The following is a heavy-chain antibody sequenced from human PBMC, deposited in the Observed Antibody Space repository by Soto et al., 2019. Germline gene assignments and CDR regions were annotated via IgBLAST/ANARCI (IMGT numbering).Heavy chain of an antibody. CDR1: GFTFSSYW. J-gene: IGHJ4*02. Sequence: GGSLRLSCAASGFTFSSYWMSWFRQAPGKGLEWVANIKQDGSEKYSVDSVKGRFTISRDNAKSSLYLQMNSLRAEDTAIYYCAKIRLLTTVDYWGQGTLVTVSS. D-gene: IGHD4-17*01. CDR3: AKIRLLTTVDY. CDR2: IKQDGSEK. V-gene: IGHV3-7*03.